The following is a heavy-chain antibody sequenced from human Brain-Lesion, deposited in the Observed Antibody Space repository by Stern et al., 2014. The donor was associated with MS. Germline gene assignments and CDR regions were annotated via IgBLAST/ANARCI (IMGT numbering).Heavy chain of an antibody. Sequence: QVHLQESGPGLVKPSQTLSLSCTVSGGSISSGGYYWSWIRQPAGKGLEWIGRIFNSGSTSYNPSLKSRVTISIDTPKNQFSLRLNSMTAADTAVYYCARGRVVPGFQYYATDVWGQGTTVIVSS. CDR2: IFNSGST. D-gene: IGHD2-2*01. J-gene: IGHJ6*02. CDR1: GGSISSGGYY. V-gene: IGHV4-61*02. CDR3: ARGRVVPGFQYYATDV.